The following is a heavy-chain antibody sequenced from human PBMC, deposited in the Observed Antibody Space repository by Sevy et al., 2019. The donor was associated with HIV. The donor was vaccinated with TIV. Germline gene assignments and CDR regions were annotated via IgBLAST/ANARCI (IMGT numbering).Heavy chain of an antibody. CDR2: IRYDGSNK. CDR1: GFTFSSYG. J-gene: IGHJ1*01. V-gene: IGHV3-30*02. D-gene: IGHD2-2*01. CDR3: AKDLPCTSCYGYFQH. Sequence: GGSLRLSCAASGFTFSSYGMHWVRQAPGKGLEWVAFIRYDGSNKYYADSVKGRFTISRDNSKNTLYLQMNSLRAGDTAVYYCAKDLPCTSCYGYFQHWGQGTLVTVSS.